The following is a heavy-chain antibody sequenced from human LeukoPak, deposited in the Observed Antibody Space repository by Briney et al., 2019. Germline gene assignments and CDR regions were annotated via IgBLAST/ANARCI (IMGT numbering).Heavy chain of an antibody. CDR2: ISAYNGNT. D-gene: IGHD3-10*01. V-gene: IGHV1-18*01. J-gene: IGHJ6*03. CDR1: GYTFTGYG. CDR3: ARVRGFGWSGYMDV. Sequence: GASVKVSCKASGYTFTGYGISWVRQAPGQGLEWMGWISAYNGNTNYAQKLQGRVTMTTDTSTSTAYMELRSLRSDDTAVYYCARVRGFGWSGYMDVWGKGTTVTVSS.